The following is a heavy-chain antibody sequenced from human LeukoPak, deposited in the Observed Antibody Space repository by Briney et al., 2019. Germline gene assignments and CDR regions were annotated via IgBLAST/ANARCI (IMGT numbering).Heavy chain of an antibody. CDR3: AKQLGYCSDGSCYFPY. Sequence: GGSLRLSCGASGFIFSNYWIYWVRQAPGKGLVWVSRTNTDGSSTMYADSVQGRFTISRDNSKSTLCLQMNSLRAEDTAVYYCAKQLGYCSDGSCYFPYWGQGTLVTVSS. CDR2: TNTDGSST. D-gene: IGHD2-15*01. V-gene: IGHV3-74*03. J-gene: IGHJ4*02. CDR1: GFIFSNYW.